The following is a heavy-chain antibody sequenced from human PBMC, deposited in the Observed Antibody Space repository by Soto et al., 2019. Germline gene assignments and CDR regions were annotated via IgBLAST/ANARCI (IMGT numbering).Heavy chain of an antibody. V-gene: IGHV5-10-1*01. J-gene: IGHJ4*02. CDR3: ATTPKLAYCGGDCLLFDY. Sequence: GESLKISCQTSGYTFSSYWISWVRQMPGKGLEWMGRIDPSDSYTNYSPSFQGHVTISADRSISTAYLQWSSLKASDTAMYYCATTPKLAYCGGDCLLFDYWGQGTLVTVSS. D-gene: IGHD2-21*02. CDR2: IDPSDSYT. CDR1: GYTFSSYW.